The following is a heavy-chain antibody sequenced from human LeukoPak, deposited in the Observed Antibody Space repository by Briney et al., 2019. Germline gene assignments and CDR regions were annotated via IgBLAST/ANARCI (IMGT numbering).Heavy chain of an antibody. V-gene: IGHV3-23*01. Sequence: QPGGSLRLSCTASGFTFSSYAMSWVRQAPGKGLEWVSAISGSGGSTYYADSVKGRFTISRDNYKNTLYLQMNSLRAEDTGVYYCAKVDGITIFEVFDYWGQGTLVTVSS. CDR1: GFTFSSYA. CDR2: ISGSGGST. CDR3: AKVDGITIFEVFDY. J-gene: IGHJ4*02. D-gene: IGHD3-3*01.